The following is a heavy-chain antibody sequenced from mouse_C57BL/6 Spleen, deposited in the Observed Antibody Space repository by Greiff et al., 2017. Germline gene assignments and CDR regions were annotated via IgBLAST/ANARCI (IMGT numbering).Heavy chain of an antibody. V-gene: IGHV2-9-1*01. D-gene: IGHD1-1*01. Sequence: VHLVESGPGLVAPSQSLSITCTVSGFSLTSYAISWVRQPPGKGLEWLGVIWTGGGTNYNSALKSRLSISKDNSKSQVFLKMNSLQTDDTARYYCARNPDYGSSSYWYCDVWGTGTTVTVSS. CDR2: IWTGGGT. CDR3: ARNPDYGSSSYWYCDV. J-gene: IGHJ1*03. CDR1: GFSLTSYA.